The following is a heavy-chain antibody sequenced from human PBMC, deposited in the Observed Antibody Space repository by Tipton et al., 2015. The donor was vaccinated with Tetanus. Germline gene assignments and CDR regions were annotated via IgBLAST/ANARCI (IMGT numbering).Heavy chain of an antibody. Sequence: QLVQSGPEVKKPGSSVRVSCKSSGGPFSSYVIAWVRQAPGQGLEWMGQIIPVFGTPNYAHNFQGRVTITADESTSTAYLEVNSLRSEDTAVYYCARGEAAGMQGFGYWGQGTQVTVSS. J-gene: IGHJ4*02. CDR3: ARGEAAGMQGFGY. CDR1: GGPFSSYV. V-gene: IGHV1-69*01. D-gene: IGHD6-13*01. CDR2: IIPVFGTP.